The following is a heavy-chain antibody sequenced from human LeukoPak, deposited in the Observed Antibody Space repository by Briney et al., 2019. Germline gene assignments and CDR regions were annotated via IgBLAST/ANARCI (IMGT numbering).Heavy chain of an antibody. V-gene: IGHV1-18*01. Sequence: ASVKVSCKASGYTFTSYGISWVRQAPGQGLEWMGWISAYSGNTNYAQKLQGRVTMTTDTSTSTAYMELRSLRSDDTAVYYCAGDLFPYCGGDCSFDYWGQGTLVTVSS. CDR1: GYTFTSYG. D-gene: IGHD2-21*02. J-gene: IGHJ4*02. CDR3: AGDLFPYCGGDCSFDY. CDR2: ISAYSGNT.